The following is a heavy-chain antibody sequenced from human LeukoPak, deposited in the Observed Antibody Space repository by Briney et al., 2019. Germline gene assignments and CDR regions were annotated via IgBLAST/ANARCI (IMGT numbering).Heavy chain of an antibody. CDR1: GGTFSSYA. J-gene: IGHJ4*02. CDR3: ARSPLRTSRWPGDIVVVPAAAYYFDY. CDR2: IIPIFGTA. Sequence: SVKVSCKASGGTFSSYAISWVRQAPGQGLEWMGGIIPIFGTANYAQKFQGRVTITADESTSTAYMELSSLRSEDTAVYYCARSPLRTSRWPGDIVVVPAAAYYFDYWGQGTLVTVSS. V-gene: IGHV1-69*13. D-gene: IGHD2-2*01.